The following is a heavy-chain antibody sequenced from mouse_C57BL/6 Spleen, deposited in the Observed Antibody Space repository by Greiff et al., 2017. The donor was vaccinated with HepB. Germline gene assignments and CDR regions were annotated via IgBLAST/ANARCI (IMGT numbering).Heavy chain of an antibody. CDR2: INPSNGGT. J-gene: IGHJ1*03. V-gene: IGHV1-53*01. Sequence: QVHVKQSGTELVKPGASVKLSCKASGYTFTSYWMHWVKQRPGQGLEWIGNINPSNGGTNYNEKFKSKATLTVDKSSSTAYMQLSSLTSEDSAVYYCARKNYGSSPLWYFDVWGTGTTVTVSS. D-gene: IGHD1-1*01. CDR1: GYTFTSYW. CDR3: ARKNYGSSPLWYFDV.